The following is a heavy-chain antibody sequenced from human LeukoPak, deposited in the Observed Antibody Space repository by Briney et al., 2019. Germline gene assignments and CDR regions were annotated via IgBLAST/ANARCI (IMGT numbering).Heavy chain of an antibody. J-gene: IGHJ4*02. D-gene: IGHD1-1*01. CDR2: ISSSSSYI. V-gene: IGHV3-21*01. CDR3: ASPGVLGTHYFDY. Sequence: NPGGSLRLSCAASGFTFSSYSMNWVRQAPGKGLEWVSSISSSSSYIYYADSVKGRFTISRDNAKNSLYLQMNSLRAEDTAVYYCASPGVLGTHYFDYWGQGTLVTVSS. CDR1: GFTFSSYS.